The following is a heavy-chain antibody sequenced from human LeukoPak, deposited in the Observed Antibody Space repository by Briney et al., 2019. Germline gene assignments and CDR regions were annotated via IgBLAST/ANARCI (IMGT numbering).Heavy chain of an antibody. CDR2: INPNSGGT. CDR3: ARTLRFLEWRPEYYMDV. Sequence: GASVKVSCKASGYTFTGYYMHWVRQAPGQGLEWMGWINPNSGGTNYAQKFQGRVTMTRDTSISTAYMELSRLRSDDTAVYYCARTLRFLEWRPEYYMDVWGKGTTVTVSS. J-gene: IGHJ6*03. CDR1: GYTFTGYY. D-gene: IGHD3-3*01. V-gene: IGHV1-2*02.